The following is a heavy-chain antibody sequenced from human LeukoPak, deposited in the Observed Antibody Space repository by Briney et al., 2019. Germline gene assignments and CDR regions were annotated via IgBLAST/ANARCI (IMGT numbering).Heavy chain of an antibody. Sequence: SETLSLTCSLSAGSISSYYWASIRQPPGKGLEWIGFIYYTGIISHNPSLESRVTMSVDTYDNQFSLRLNSVSAADTAVYYCARLYSSGWRSNYDFDYWGQGTLVTVPS. CDR3: ARLYSSGWRSNYDFDY. J-gene: IGHJ4*02. CDR1: AGSISSYY. V-gene: IGHV4-59*08. D-gene: IGHD6-19*01. CDR2: IYYTGII.